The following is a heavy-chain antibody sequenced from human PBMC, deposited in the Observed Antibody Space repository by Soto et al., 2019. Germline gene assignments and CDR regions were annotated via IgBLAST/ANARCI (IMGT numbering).Heavy chain of an antibody. CDR1: GYTFTSYG. Sequence: ASVKVSCKASGYTFTSYGISWVRQAHGQGLEWMGWISAYNGNTNYAQKLQGRVTMTTDTSTSTAYMELRSLRSDDTAVYYCARDTQWLVNYYYYGMDVWGQGTTVTVSS. V-gene: IGHV1-18*01. CDR2: ISAYNGNT. D-gene: IGHD6-19*01. CDR3: ARDTQWLVNYYYYGMDV. J-gene: IGHJ6*02.